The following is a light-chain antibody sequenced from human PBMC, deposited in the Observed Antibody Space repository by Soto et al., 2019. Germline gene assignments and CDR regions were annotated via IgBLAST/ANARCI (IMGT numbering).Light chain of an antibody. V-gene: IGLV2-11*01. CDR1: NSDVGGYNY. CDR2: DVS. Sequence: QSALTQRRSVSGSPGQSVTISCTGTNSDVGGYNYVSWYQQHPGKAPKLMIYDVSKRPSGVPDRFSGSKSGNTASLTISGLQAEDEADYYCCSYAGSYTVVFGGGTKLTVL. J-gene: IGLJ2*01. CDR3: CSYAGSYTVV.